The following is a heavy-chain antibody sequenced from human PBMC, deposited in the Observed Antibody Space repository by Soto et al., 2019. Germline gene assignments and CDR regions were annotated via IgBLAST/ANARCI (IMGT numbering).Heavy chain of an antibody. CDR2: INPNSGGT. J-gene: IGHJ3*02. V-gene: IGHV1-2*02. CDR3: ARVISGDYGDSDAFDI. CDR1: GYTFTGYY. Sequence: ASVKVSCKASGYTFTGYYMHWVRQAPGQGLEWMGWINPNSGGTNYAQKFQGRVTMTRDTSISTAYMELSRLRSDDTAVYYCARVISGDYGDSDAFDIWGQGTMVT. D-gene: IGHD4-17*01.